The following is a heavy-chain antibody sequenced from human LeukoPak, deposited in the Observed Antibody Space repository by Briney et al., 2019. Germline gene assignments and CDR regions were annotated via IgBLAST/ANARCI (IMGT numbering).Heavy chain of an antibody. J-gene: IGHJ5*02. CDR2: IYTSGST. D-gene: IGHD3-3*01. CDR3: AREGITIFGVVIDDGDNWFDP. Sequence: PSETLSLTCTVSGGSISSGSYYWSWIRQPAGKGLEWIGRIYTSGSTNYNSSLKSRVTISVDTSKNQFSLKLSSVTAADTAVYYCAREGITIFGVVIDDGDNWFDPWGQGTLVTVSS. V-gene: IGHV4-61*02. CDR1: GGSISSGSYY.